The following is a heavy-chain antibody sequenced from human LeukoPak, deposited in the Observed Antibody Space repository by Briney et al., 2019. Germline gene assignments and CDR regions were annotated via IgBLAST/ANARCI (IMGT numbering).Heavy chain of an antibody. J-gene: IGHJ5*02. CDR1: GYTFTGYY. CDR2: INPNSGGT. CDR3: ARDGPLSGRAYGDYLFYWFDP. D-gene: IGHD4-17*01. Sequence: GASVKVSCKASGYTFTGYYMHWVRQAPGQGLEWMGWINPNSGGTNYAQKFQGRVTMTRDTSISTAYMELRRLRSDDTAVYYCARDGPLSGRAYGDYLFYWFDPWGQGTLVTVSS. V-gene: IGHV1-2*02.